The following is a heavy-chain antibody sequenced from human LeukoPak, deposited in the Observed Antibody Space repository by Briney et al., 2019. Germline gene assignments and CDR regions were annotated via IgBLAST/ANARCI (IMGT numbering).Heavy chain of an antibody. V-gene: IGHV3-21*01. J-gene: IGHJ6*02. CDR3: ARFLNMPGARYYFTSGDYYGMDV. D-gene: IGHD3-10*01. CDR1: EFTFSTYS. CDR2: ISSSSSYI. Sequence: PGGSLRLSCAASEFTFSTYSMSWVRQAPGKGLEWVSFISSSSSYIYYADSVKGRFTISRDNAKNSLYLQMNSLRAEDTAVYYCARFLNMPGARYYFTSGDYYGMDVWGQGTTVTVSS.